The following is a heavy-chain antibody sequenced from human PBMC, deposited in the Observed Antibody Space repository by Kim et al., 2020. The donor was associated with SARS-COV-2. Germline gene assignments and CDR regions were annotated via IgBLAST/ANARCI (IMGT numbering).Heavy chain of an antibody. D-gene: IGHD2-21*02. CDR3: ARGGGGCSGGACYSRDDFHDC. J-gene: IGHJ4*02. V-gene: IGHV3-48*03. Sequence: GGSLRLSCTASGFIFSNYEMNWVRQAPGKGLEWVSYISNGGSTTLYADSVKGRFTISRDNGKKSLYLQMNSLRVEDTAVYYCARGGGGCSGGACYSRDDFHDCWGQGTLVTGSS. CDR1: GFIFSNYE. CDR2: ISNGGSTT.